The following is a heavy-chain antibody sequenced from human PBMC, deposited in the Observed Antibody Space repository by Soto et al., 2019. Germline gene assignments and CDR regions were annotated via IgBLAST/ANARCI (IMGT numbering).Heavy chain of an antibody. D-gene: IGHD3-10*01. Sequence: EVQLVESGGGLVKPGGSLRLSCAASGFTFSSYSMNWVRQAPGKGLEWVSAISGGAGDTYYADSVKGRFTISRDNSKNTLYLQMKSLRAEDTAIYYCAKSSRITLVRGVTDYWGQGTLVTVSS. V-gene: IGHV3-23*04. J-gene: IGHJ4*02. CDR1: GFTFSSYS. CDR2: ISGGAGDT. CDR3: AKSSRITLVRGVTDY.